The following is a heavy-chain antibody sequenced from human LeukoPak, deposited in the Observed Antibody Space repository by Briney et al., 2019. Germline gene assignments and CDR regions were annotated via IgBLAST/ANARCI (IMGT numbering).Heavy chain of an antibody. CDR1: GFTFSSYS. CDR2: ISSSSSYI. D-gene: IGHD1-26*01. CDR3: ARDLGVGATELDY. V-gene: IGHV3-21*01. J-gene: IGHJ4*02. Sequence: GGSLRLSCAASGFTFSSYSMNWVRQAPGKGLVWVSSISSSSSYIYYADSVKGRFTISRDNAKNSLYLQMNSLRAGDTAVYYCARDLGVGATELDYWGQGTLVTVSS.